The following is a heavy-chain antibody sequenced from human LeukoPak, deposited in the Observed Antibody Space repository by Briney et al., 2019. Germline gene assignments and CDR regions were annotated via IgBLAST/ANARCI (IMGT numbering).Heavy chain of an antibody. CDR3: AALFLWTGDYYYGMDV. D-gene: IGHD2-21*01. CDR2: VSGSGSEI. J-gene: IGHJ6*02. V-gene: IGHV3-48*03. Sequence: GGSLRLSCAASGFTFNNFEMNWVRQAPGKGLEWIAYVSGSGSEIHYGDSVKGRFTISRDNAKNSLYLQMNSLRAEDTAVYYCAALFLWTGDYYYGMDVWGQGTTVTVSS. CDR1: GFTFNNFE.